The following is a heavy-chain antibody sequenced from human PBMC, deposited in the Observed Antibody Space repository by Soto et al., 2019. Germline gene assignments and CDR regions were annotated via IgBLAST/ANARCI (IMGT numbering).Heavy chain of an antibody. V-gene: IGHV1-3*01. CDR2: INAGNGNT. CDR3: ARDRYSYYYDSSGYQIFDY. D-gene: IGHD3-22*01. Sequence: QVQLVQSGAEVKKPGASVKVSCKASGYTFTSYAMHWVRQAPGQRLEWMGWINAGNGNTKYSQKFQGRVTITRDTSASTAYMELSSLRSEDTAVYYCARDRYSYYYDSSGYQIFDYWGQGTLVTVSS. J-gene: IGHJ4*02. CDR1: GYTFTSYA.